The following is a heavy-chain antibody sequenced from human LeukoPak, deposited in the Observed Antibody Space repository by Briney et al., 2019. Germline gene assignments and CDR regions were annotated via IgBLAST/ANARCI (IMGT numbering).Heavy chain of an antibody. V-gene: IGHV4-34*01. CDR2: INHSGST. D-gene: IGHD6-19*01. CDR1: GGSFSGYY. J-gene: IGHJ4*02. CDR3: AARSGWYARSPQTDY. Sequence: PSETLSLTCAVYGGSFSGYYWSWIRQPPGKGLEWIGEINHSGSTNYNPSLKSRVTISVDTSKNQFSLKLSSVTAADTAVYYCAARSGWYARSPQTDYWGQGTLVTVSS.